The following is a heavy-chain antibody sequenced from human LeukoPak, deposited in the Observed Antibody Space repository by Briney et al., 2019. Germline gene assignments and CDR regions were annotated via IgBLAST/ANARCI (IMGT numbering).Heavy chain of an antibody. CDR3: ARDSEGYNWNYRNWFDP. D-gene: IGHD1-7*01. V-gene: IGHV1-18*01. CDR2: ISAYNGNT. J-gene: IGHJ5*02. CDR1: GYTFTSYG. Sequence: ASVKVSCKASGYTFTSYGISWVRQAPGQGLEWMGWISAYNGNTNYAQKLQGRVTMTTDTSTSTAYMELRSLRSDDTAVYYCARDSEGYNWNYRNWFDPWGQGTLVTVSS.